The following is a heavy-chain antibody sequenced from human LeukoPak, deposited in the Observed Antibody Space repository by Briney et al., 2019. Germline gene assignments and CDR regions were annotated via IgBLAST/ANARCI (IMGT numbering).Heavy chain of an antibody. D-gene: IGHD3-22*01. Sequence: ASVKVSCKASGGTFSTYAIGWVRQAPGQGLEWMGGIIPIFGTANYAQKFQGRVTITADESTSTAYMELSSLRSEDTAVYYCARDEDSSGYYYYWGQGTLVTVSS. J-gene: IGHJ4*02. CDR3: ARDEDSSGYYYY. CDR2: IIPIFGTA. V-gene: IGHV1-69*13. CDR1: GGTFSTYA.